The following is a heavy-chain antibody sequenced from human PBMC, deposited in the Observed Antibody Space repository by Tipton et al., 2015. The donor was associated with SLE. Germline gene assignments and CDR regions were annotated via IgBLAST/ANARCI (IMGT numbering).Heavy chain of an antibody. J-gene: IGHJ4*02. CDR2: IYYSGST. D-gene: IGHD6-19*01. CDR1: GGSFSGYY. Sequence: TLSLTCAVYGGSFSGYYWSWIRQPPGKGLEWIGYIYYSGSTYYNPSLKSRVTISVDTSKNQFSLKLSSVTAADTAVYYCARVSKWLVSFFDYWGQGTLVTVSS. V-gene: IGHV4-34*01. CDR3: ARVSKWLVSFFDY.